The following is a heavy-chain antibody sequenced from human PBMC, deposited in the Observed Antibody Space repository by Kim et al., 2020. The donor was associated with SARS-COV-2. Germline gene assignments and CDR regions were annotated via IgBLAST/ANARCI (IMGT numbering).Heavy chain of an antibody. D-gene: IGHD3-22*01. CDR2: ISYDGSNK. CDR3: AREGDSYDSSGYYYRGYFDY. Sequence: GGSLRLSCAASGFTFSSYAMHWVRQAPGKGLEWVAVISYDGSNKYYADSVKGRFTISRDNSKNTLYLQMNSLRAEDTAVYYCAREGDSYDSSGYYYRGYFDYWGQGTLVTVSS. J-gene: IGHJ4*02. CDR1: GFTFSSYA. V-gene: IGHV3-30*04.